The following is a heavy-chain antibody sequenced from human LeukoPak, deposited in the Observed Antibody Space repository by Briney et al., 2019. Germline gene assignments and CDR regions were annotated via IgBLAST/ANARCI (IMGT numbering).Heavy chain of an antibody. D-gene: IGHD6-19*01. CDR2: IYYSGST. CDR1: GGSISSYY. Sequence: SETLSLTCTVSGGSISSYYWSWIRQPPGKGLEWIGYIYYSGSTNYNPSLKSRVSISVDTSKNQISLKLSSVTAADTAVYYCAKTVAGYWYFDLWGRGTLVTVSS. V-gene: IGHV4-59*08. CDR3: AKTVAGYWYFDL. J-gene: IGHJ2*01.